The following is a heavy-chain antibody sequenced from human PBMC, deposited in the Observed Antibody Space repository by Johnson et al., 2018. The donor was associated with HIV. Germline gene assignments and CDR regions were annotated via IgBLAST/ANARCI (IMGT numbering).Heavy chain of an antibody. CDR1: GFTFSSYA. J-gene: IGHJ3*02. D-gene: IGHD2-21*02. Sequence: QMLLVESGGGVVQPGRSLRLSCAASGFTFSSYAMHWVRQAPGKGLEWVAVISYDGSNKYYADSVKGRFTISRDNSKNTLYLQMNSLRAEDTAIYYCARGGGAYSGGDGLRTFDNWGQGTMFTVSS. V-gene: IGHV3-30-3*01. CDR3: ARGGGAYSGGDGLRTFDN. CDR2: ISYDGSNK.